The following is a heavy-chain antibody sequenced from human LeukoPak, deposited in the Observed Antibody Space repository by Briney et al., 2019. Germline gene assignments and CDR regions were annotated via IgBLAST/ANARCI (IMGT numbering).Heavy chain of an antibody. CDR1: GFTVSSTY. CDR2: IYSGGTT. V-gene: IGHV3-66*01. CDR3: ARDLYDYGSY. J-gene: IGHJ4*02. D-gene: IGHD4/OR15-4a*01. Sequence: GGSLRLSCAASGFTVSSTYMSWVRQAPGXXLEWVSVIYSGGTTXYAXSVXGRFTISRDNSKNTLYLQMNSLRTEDTAVYYCARDLYDYGSYWGQGTLVTVSS.